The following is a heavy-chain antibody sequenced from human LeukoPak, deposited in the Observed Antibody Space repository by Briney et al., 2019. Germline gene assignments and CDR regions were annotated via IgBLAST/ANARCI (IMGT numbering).Heavy chain of an antibody. CDR2: INSDGSTT. CDR1: GFTFSNYW. V-gene: IGHV3-74*01. Sequence: GGSLRLSCAASGFTFSNYWMHWVRQAPGKGLVWVSRINSDGSTTTYADSVKGRFTLSRDNAKNTLNLQMNSLRVEDTAVYYCARALNGFDIWGPGTLVTVSS. CDR3: ARALNGFDI. J-gene: IGHJ3*02.